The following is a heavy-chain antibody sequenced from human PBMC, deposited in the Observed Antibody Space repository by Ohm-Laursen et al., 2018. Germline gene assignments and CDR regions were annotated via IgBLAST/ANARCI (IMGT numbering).Heavy chain of an antibody. Sequence: GTLSLTCSVSGGSITRYYWSWIRHSPGKGLEWIGYINYSGNTNYNPSLKSRVTISVDTSKNQFSLKLSSVTAADTALYYCARGLWWFDPWGQGTLVTVSS. J-gene: IGHJ5*02. CDR1: GGSITRYY. CDR3: ARGLWWFDP. V-gene: IGHV4-59*08. CDR2: INYSGNT.